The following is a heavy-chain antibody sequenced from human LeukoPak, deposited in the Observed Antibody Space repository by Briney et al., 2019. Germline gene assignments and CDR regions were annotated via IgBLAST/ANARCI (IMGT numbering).Heavy chain of an antibody. V-gene: IGHV4-59*01. CDR1: GGSISNYY. J-gene: IGHJ3*02. CDR2: IYYSGSA. Sequence: PSETLSLTCTVSGGSISNYYWSWIRQPPGKGLEWIGYIYYSGSANYNPSLKSRVTMSVDTSKNQFSLRLSSVTAEDTAVYYCARGMGYSYGHPQGAFDIWGQGTMVTVSS. D-gene: IGHD5-18*01. CDR3: ARGMGYSYGHPQGAFDI.